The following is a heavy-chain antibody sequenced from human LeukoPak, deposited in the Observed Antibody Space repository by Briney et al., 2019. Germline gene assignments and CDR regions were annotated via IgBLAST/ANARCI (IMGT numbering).Heavy chain of an antibody. D-gene: IGHD3-22*01. Sequence: GGSLRLSCVASGFTFSGFAMIWVRQAPGKGLQWVSAISGPSSHTYYADSVRGRFTISRDNAKNSLYLQMNSLRAEDTAVYYCARVLHKRNYDSTTYYGYWGQGTLVTVSS. CDR1: GFTFSGFA. CDR3: ARVLHKRNYDSTTYYGY. V-gene: IGHV3-23*01. CDR2: ISGPSSHT. J-gene: IGHJ4*02.